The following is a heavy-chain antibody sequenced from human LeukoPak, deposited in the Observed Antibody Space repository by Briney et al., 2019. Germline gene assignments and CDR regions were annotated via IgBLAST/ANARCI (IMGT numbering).Heavy chain of an antibody. CDR3: ARDNSRFQYYYDSSGYYYSFDI. D-gene: IGHD3-22*01. CDR2: IIPVFGTA. CDR1: GGTFSSYA. J-gene: IGHJ3*02. V-gene: IGHV1-69*05. Sequence: SVKVSCKASGGTFSSYAISWVRQAPGQGLEWMGGIIPVFGTANYAQKFQGRVTITTDESTSTAYMELSSLRSEDTAVYYCARDNSRFQYYYDSSGYYYSFDIWGQGTMVTVSS.